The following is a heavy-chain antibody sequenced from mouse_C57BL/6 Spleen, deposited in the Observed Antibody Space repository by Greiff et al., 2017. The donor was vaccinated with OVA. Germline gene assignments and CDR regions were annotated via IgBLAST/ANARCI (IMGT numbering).Heavy chain of an antibody. CDR2: IRSKSNNYAT. J-gene: IGHJ2*01. Sequence: EVKLVESGGGLVQPKGSLKLSCAAPGFSFNTYAMNWVRQAPGKGLEWVARIRSKSNNYATYYADSVKDRFTISRDDSESMLYLQMNNLKTEDTAMYYCVRQRAPYYYACWGQGTTLTVS. V-gene: IGHV10-1*01. CDR3: VRQRAPYYYAC. CDR1: GFSFNTYA. D-gene: IGHD3-1*01.